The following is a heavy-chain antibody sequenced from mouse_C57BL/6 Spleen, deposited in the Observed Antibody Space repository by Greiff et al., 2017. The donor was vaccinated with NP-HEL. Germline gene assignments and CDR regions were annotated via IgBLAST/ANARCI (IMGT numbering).Heavy chain of an antibody. V-gene: IGHV5-4*01. CDR2: ISDGGSYT. CDR3: ARDRGYYDYDFDD. CDR1: GFTFSSYA. D-gene: IGHD2-4*01. J-gene: IGHJ2*01. Sequence: EVQLVESGGGLVKPGGSLKLSCAASGFTFSSYAMSWVRQTPDKRLEWVATISDGGSYTYYPDNVKGRFTISRDNAKNNLYLQMSHLKSEDTAMYYCARDRGYYDYDFDDWGQGTTLTVSS.